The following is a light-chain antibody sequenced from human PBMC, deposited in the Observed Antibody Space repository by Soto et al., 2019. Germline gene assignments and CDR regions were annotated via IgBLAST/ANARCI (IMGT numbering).Light chain of an antibody. J-gene: IGLJ3*02. CDR1: SSNIGAGYD. CDR2: GNN. V-gene: IGLV1-40*01. Sequence: QSVLTQPPSVSGATGQRVTISCTGSSSNIGAGYDVHWYHQLPGTAPKLLIYGNNNRPSGVPDRFSGSRSGTSASLAITGLQAEDEADYYCQSYDSSLSVWVFGGGTKLTVL. CDR3: QSYDSSLSVWV.